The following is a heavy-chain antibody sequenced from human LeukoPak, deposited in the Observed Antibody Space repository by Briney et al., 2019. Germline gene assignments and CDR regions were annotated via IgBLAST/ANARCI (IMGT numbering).Heavy chain of an antibody. J-gene: IGHJ4*02. CDR3: ARLGESSSWLYYFAD. CDR1: GFTVSSNY. Sequence: GGSLRLSCAVSGFTVSSNYMNWVRQAPGKGLEWVSVIYSGGGTHYADSVKGRFTISRDSSKNTLYLQMKSLRAEDTAVYYCARLGESSSWLYYFADWGQGTLVTVSS. CDR2: IYSGGGT. D-gene: IGHD6-13*01. V-gene: IGHV3-53*01.